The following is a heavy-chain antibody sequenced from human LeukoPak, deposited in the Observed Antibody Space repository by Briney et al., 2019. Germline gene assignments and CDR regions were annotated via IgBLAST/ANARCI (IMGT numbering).Heavy chain of an antibody. CDR2: ISGSGGST. D-gene: IGHD2-2*01. Sequence: GGSLRLSCAASGFTFSSYAMSWVRQAPGKGLEWVSAISGSGGSTYYADSVKGRFTISRDNSKNKLYLQMNSLRAEDRAVYYCAKGRVPAPNAAFDIWGQGTMVSVSS. CDR3: AKGRVPAPNAAFDI. V-gene: IGHV3-23*01. CDR1: GFTFSSYA. J-gene: IGHJ3*02.